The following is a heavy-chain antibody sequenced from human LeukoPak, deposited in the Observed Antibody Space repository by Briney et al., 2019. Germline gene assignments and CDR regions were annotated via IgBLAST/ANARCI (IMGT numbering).Heavy chain of an antibody. CDR1: GGSFSGYY. CDR2: IYYSGST. V-gene: IGHV4-34*01. D-gene: IGHD1-26*01. J-gene: IGHJ3*02. Sequence: SETLSLTCAAYGGSFSGYYWSWIRQRPGKGLEWIGSIYYSGSTYYNPSLKSRVTISVDTSKNQFSLKLSSVTAADTAVYYCARDDSPDSGSYQRYAFDIWGQGTMVTVSS. CDR3: ARDDSPDSGSYQRYAFDI.